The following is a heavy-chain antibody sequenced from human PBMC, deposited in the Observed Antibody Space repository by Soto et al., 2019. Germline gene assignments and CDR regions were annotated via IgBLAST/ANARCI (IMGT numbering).Heavy chain of an antibody. CDR2: IKQDGSEK. J-gene: IGHJ6*02. Sequence: EVQLVESGGGLVQPGGSLRLSCAASGFTFSNYWMSWVRQAPGKGLEWVGNIKQDGSEKNYVDSVKGRFTISRDNAKNSLFLQTNSLRAEDTAVYYCARIASAGRGWDVWGQGTTVIVSS. V-gene: IGHV3-7*01. CDR1: GFTFSNYW. D-gene: IGHD6-13*01. CDR3: ARIASAGRGWDV.